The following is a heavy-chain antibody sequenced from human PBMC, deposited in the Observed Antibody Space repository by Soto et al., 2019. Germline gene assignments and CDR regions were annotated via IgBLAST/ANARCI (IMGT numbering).Heavy chain of an antibody. D-gene: IGHD2-8*02. V-gene: IGHV4-34*01. J-gene: IGHJ4*02. CDR3: ARDQITGLVDY. Sequence: QVQLQPWGAGLLKPSETLTLTCTVDGGSFTGYYWTWIRQTPGTGLEWIGGINHSGSTNYNPSLKSLVTISVDTSKNQFSLKLTSVTAADTAVYYWARDQITGLVDYWGEGTLVSVSS. CDR2: INHSGST. CDR1: GGSFTGYY.